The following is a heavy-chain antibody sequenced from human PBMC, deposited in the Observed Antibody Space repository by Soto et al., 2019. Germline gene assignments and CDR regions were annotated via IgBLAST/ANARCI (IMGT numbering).Heavy chain of an antibody. Sequence: PVGSLRLSCAASGFTFSSYAMHWVRQAPGKGLEWVAVISYDGSNKYYADSVKGRFTISRDNSKNTLYLQMNSLRAEDTAVYYCAREADGYRPYFDYWGQGTLVNVSS. D-gene: IGHD5-12*01. J-gene: IGHJ4*02. CDR3: AREADGYRPYFDY. V-gene: IGHV3-30-3*01. CDR1: GFTFSSYA. CDR2: ISYDGSNK.